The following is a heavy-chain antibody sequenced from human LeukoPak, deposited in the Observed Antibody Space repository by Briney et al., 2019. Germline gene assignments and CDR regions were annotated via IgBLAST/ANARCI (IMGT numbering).Heavy chain of an antibody. Sequence: KTGGSLRLSCAASGFTFSDYYMSWIRQTPGKGLEWISYISSTSRYTNYADSVKGRFTISRDNTKNSLSLQMNSLRAEDTAVYYCARSGLGYCSDGSCYPNGFDPWGQGTLVTVSS. D-gene: IGHD2-15*01. J-gene: IGHJ5*02. CDR3: ARSGLGYCSDGSCYPNGFDP. V-gene: IGHV3-11*03. CDR1: GFTFSDYY. CDR2: ISSTSRYT.